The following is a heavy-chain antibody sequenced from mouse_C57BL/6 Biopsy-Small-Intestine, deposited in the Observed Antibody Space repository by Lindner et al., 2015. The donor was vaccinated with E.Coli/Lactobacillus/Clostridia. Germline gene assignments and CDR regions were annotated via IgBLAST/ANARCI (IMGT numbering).Heavy chain of an antibody. CDR2: IVVGSGNT. V-gene: IGHV1S18*01. Sequence: SVKVSCKTSGFHLYYFCCAVGATGSWTSLEWIGWIVVGSGNTNYAEKFQERVTITRDMSTSTAYMELSSLRSEDTAVYYCAAERYTDGCCWFDPWGRGTLVTVS. CDR1: GFHLYYFC. J-gene: IGHJ3*01. D-gene: IGHD3-3*01. CDR3: AAERYTDGCCWFDP.